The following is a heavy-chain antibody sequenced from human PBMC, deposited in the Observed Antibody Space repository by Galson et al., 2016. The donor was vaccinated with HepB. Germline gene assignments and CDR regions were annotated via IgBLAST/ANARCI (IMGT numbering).Heavy chain of an antibody. Sequence: SLRLSCAASGFSFSDFAMHWVRQAPGKGLEWVAVISHDGSKRYYAGSVKGRFIISRDNSENTVYLQMNSLSPEDTAVYSCARPSVILEWSFYYWYFDLWGRGTLVTVSS. CDR3: ARPSVILEWSFYYWYFDL. CDR1: GFSFSDFA. V-gene: IGHV3-30*04. D-gene: IGHD3-3*01. CDR2: ISHDGSKR. J-gene: IGHJ2*01.